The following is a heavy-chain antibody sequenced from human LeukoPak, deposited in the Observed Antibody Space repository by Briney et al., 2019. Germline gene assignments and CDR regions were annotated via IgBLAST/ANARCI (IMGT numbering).Heavy chain of an antibody. CDR2: IYNSGST. Sequence: SETLSLTCTVSGGSISSGGYYWRWIRQHPGKGLEWIGYIYNSGSTYYSPSRKSRVTISVDTSKNQFSLKLSSVTAVDTAVYYCVGYPYNWFDPWGQGTLVTV. CDR1: GGSISSGGYY. V-gene: IGHV4-31*03. J-gene: IGHJ5*02. D-gene: IGHD3-16*02. CDR3: VGYPYNWFDP.